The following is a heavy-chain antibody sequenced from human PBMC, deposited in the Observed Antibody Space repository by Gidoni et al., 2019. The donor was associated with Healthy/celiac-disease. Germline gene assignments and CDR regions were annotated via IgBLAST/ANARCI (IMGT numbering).Heavy chain of an antibody. Sequence: QVQLLQSGAEVKKPGSSVKVSCKASGGTFISYPISWVRQAPGQGLEWMGGIIPIFGTANYAQKFQGRVTITADESTSTAYMELSSLRSEDTAVYYCARVVTSYDHYYYYGMDVWGQGTTVTVSS. V-gene: IGHV1-69*01. J-gene: IGHJ6*02. D-gene: IGHD2-2*01. CDR2: IIPIFGTA. CDR3: ARVVTSYDHYYYYGMDV. CDR1: GGTFISYP.